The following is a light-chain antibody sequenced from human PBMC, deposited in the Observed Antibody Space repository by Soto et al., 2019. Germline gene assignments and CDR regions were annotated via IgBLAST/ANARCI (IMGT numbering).Light chain of an antibody. V-gene: IGLV2-14*01. CDR3: SSFTSNGTVV. J-gene: IGLJ2*01. CDR2: EVT. Sequence: QSALTQPASVSGSPGQSITVSCTGTSNDVASYNYVSWYQHHPGKAPTLIIFEVTYRPSGVSDRFSGSKSDNTASLTISGLQTGDEAEYYCSSFTSNGTVVFGGGTKLTVL. CDR1: SNDVASYNY.